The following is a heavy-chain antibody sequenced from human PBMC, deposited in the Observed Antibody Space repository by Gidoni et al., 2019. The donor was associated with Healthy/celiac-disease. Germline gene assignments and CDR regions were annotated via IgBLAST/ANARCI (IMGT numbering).Heavy chain of an antibody. CDR1: GNTFTSYY. V-gene: IGHV1-46*03. CDR2: INPSGGST. Sequence: QVQLVQSGAEVKKPGASVKVSCKASGNTFTSYYIHWVRQAPGQGLEWMGIINPSGGSTSYAQKFQGRVTMTRDTSTSTVYMELSSLRSEDTAVYYCARGIYCSSTSCPLKGYYFDYWGQGTLVTVSS. J-gene: IGHJ4*02. D-gene: IGHD2-2*01. CDR3: ARGIYCSSTSCPLKGYYFDY.